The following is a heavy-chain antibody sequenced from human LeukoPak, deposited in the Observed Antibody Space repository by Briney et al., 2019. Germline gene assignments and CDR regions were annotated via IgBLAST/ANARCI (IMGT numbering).Heavy chain of an antibody. CDR1: GYSISSGNY. CDR2: IYHSGST. V-gene: IGHV4-38-2*02. J-gene: IGHJ4*02. Sequence: SETLSLTCTVSGYSISSGNYWGWIRQPAGKGPEWIGSIYHSGSTYYNPSLKSRVSISVDTSKNQFSLRLSSVAAAATAVYYCARDGDFYYFDYWGQGTLVTVSS. CDR3: ARDGDFYYFDY.